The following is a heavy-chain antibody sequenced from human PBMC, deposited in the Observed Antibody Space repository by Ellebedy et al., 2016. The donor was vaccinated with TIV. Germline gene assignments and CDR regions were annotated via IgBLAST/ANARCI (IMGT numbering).Heavy chain of an antibody. Sequence: GESLKISCAASGFTFSSYSMNWVRQAPGKGLEWVSSISSSSSYIYYADSVKGRFTISRDNAKNSLYLQMNSLRAEDTAVYYCARDGGLWPSFDYWGQGTLVTVSS. D-gene: IGHD5-18*01. V-gene: IGHV3-21*01. CDR3: ARDGGLWPSFDY. CDR1: GFTFSSYS. J-gene: IGHJ4*02. CDR2: ISSSSSYI.